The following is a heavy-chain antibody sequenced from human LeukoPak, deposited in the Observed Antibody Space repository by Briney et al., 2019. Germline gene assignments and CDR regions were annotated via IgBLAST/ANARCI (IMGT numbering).Heavy chain of an antibody. V-gene: IGHV4-30-2*01. CDR3: ARTCPRRSSTSCYTEYFQH. CDR1: GGSISSGGYY. D-gene: IGHD2-2*02. CDR2: IYHSGST. Sequence: PSETLSLTCTVSGGSISSGGYYWSWIRQPPGKGLEWIGYIYHSGSTYYNPSLKSRVTISVDTSKNQFSLKLSSVTAADTAVYYCARTCPRRSSTSCYTEYFQHWGQGTLVTVSS. J-gene: IGHJ1*01.